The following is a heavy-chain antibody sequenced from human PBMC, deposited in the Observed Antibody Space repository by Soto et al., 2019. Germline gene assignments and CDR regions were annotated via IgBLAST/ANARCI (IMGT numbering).Heavy chain of an antibody. Sequence: EVQLVESGGGLVQPGGSLRLSCAASGFTFSSYWMSWVRQAPGKGLEWVANIKQDGSEKYYVDSVKGRFTISRDTAKNSLYLQMYSLRAEDTAVYYWARGRAFSTGCHNFDYWGQGTMVTASS. CDR1: GFTFSSYW. CDR3: ARGRAFSTGCHNFDY. V-gene: IGHV3-7*01. CDR2: IKQDGSEK. D-gene: IGHD2-2*01. J-gene: IGHJ4*02.